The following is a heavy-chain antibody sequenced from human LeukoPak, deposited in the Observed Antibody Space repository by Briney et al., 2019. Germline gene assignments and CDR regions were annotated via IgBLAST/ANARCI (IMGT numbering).Heavy chain of an antibody. D-gene: IGHD3-16*02. J-gene: IGHJ5*02. CDR2: INPNSGGT. Sequence: ASVKVSCKASGYTFTGYYMHWVRQAPGQGLEWMGRINPNSGGTNYAQKFQGRVTMTRDTSISTAYMELSRLRSDDTAVYYCASAGDANWGSYRTWGQGNLVTVSS. CDR1: GYTFTGYY. CDR3: ASAGDANWGSYRT. V-gene: IGHV1-2*06.